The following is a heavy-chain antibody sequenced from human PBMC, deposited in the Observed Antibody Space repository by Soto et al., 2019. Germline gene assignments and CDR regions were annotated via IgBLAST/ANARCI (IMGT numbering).Heavy chain of an antibody. CDR2: ISSSSSTI. CDR1: GFTFSSYS. Sequence: GGSLRLSCAASGFTFSSYSMNWVRQAPGKGLEWVSYISSSSSTIYYADSVKGRFTISRDNAKNSLYLQMNSLRAEDTAVYYCARDIAAAGTLNWFDPWGQGTLVTVSS. CDR3: ARDIAAAGTLNWFDP. J-gene: IGHJ5*02. D-gene: IGHD6-13*01. V-gene: IGHV3-48*01.